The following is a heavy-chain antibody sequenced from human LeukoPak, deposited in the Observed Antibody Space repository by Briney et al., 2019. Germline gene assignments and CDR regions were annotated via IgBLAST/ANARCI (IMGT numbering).Heavy chain of an antibody. D-gene: IGHD5-18*01. J-gene: IGHJ4*02. Sequence: PSETLSLTCAVYGGSFSGYYWSWIRQPPGKGLEWIGEINHSGSTNYNPSLKSRVTISVDTSKNQFSLKLSSVTAADTAMYHCARALSAMVPDYWGQGTLLTVSS. CDR1: GGSFSGYY. CDR2: INHSGST. V-gene: IGHV4-34*01. CDR3: ARALSAMVPDY.